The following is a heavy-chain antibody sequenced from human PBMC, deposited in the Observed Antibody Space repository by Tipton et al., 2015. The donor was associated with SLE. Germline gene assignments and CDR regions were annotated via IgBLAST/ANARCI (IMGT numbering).Heavy chain of an antibody. V-gene: IGHV4-38-2*01. Sequence: TLSLTCAVSGYSISSGYYWGWIRQPPGKGLEWIGSIYHSGSTYYNPSLKSRVTISVDTSKNQFSLKLSSVTAADTAVYYCARVARIVGATLFDYWGQGTLVTVSS. D-gene: IGHD1-26*01. CDR3: ARVARIVGATLFDY. CDR2: IYHSGST. CDR1: GYSISSGYY. J-gene: IGHJ4*02.